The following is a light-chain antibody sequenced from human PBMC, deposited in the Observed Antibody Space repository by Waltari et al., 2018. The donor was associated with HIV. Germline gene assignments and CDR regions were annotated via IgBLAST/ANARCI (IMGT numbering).Light chain of an antibody. V-gene: IGKV3-20*01. J-gene: IGKJ1*01. CDR3: HQYGSSPRT. Sequence: EIELTQSPATLSLSPGERATLACRASKSLNSTYLAWYQQQPGQTPRLLIYGASSRAIGIPDRFSGSGSGTDFTLTISRLEPGDFAVYYCHQYGSSPRTFGQGTKVDIK. CDR2: GAS. CDR1: KSLNSTY.